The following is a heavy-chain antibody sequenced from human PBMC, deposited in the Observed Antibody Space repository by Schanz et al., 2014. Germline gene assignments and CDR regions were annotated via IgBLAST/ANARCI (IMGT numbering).Heavy chain of an antibody. V-gene: IGHV3-21*01. CDR3: VSQTGSPNY. CDR2: ISGSGAST. D-gene: IGHD6-13*01. J-gene: IGHJ4*02. CDR1: GFSFSSYT. Sequence: EVQLVESGGGLVKPGGSLRLSCATSGFSFSSYTINWVRQAPGKGLEWVSGISGSGASTYHADSLKGRLTISRDDAKKSMYLQMNSLRVEDTAVYFCVSQTGSPNYWGQGTLVTVSS.